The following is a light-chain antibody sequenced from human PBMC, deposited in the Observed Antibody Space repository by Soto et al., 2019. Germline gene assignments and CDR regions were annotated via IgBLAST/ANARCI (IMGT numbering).Light chain of an antibody. J-gene: IGKJ3*01. CDR2: GAS. Sequence: EIVMTQSPATLSVSPGERATLSCRASQSISSNLAWYQQKPGQAPRLLIYGASTRATGIPATFSGSGSGTEFTLTISSPQSEDFAVYYCQQYNNSPFTFGPGTKVDIK. CDR3: QQYNNSPFT. CDR1: QSISSN. V-gene: IGKV3-15*01.